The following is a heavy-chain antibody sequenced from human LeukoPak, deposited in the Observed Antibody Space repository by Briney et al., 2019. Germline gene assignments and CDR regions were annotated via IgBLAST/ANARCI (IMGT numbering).Heavy chain of an antibody. D-gene: IGHD5-18*01. CDR3: ARRIQLWGGLDYFDY. CDR1: GYTFTSYG. Sequence: ASVKVSCKASGYTFTSYGISWVRQAPGQRLEWMGWISAYNGNTNYAQKLQGRVTMTTDTSTSTAYMELRSLRSDDTAVYYCARRIQLWGGLDYFDYWGQGTLVTVSS. CDR2: ISAYNGNT. V-gene: IGHV1-18*01. J-gene: IGHJ4*02.